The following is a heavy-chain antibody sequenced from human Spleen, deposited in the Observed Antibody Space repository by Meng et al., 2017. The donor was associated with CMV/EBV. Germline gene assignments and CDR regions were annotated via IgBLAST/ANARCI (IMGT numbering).Heavy chain of an antibody. CDR3: ARDRGLSIAAVPTYIMDV. J-gene: IGHJ6*02. CDR2: INLSGGTT. D-gene: IGHD6-13*01. Sequence: ASVKVSCKTSGYTFTSHYIHWVRQAPGQGLEWMGIINLSGGTTRSAQKFQGRVTITRDTSTSTECMELSSLRSEDTAVYYCARDRGLSIAAVPTYIMDVWGQGTTVTVSS. CDR1: GYTFTSHY. V-gene: IGHV1-46*01.